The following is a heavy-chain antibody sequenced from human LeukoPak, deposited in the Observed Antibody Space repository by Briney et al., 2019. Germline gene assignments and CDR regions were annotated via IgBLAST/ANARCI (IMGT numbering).Heavy chain of an antibody. V-gene: IGHV3-15*01. CDR1: GFTFGDYA. CDR2: IKRKTDGGTT. CDR3: TTSNFGFPFDY. D-gene: IGHD3-3*01. Sequence: GGSLRLSCTASGFTFGDYAMSWVRLAPGKGLEWVGRIKRKTDGGTTDYAAPVKGRFTISRDDSKNTLYPQMYSLKTEDTAVYYCTTSNFGFPFDYWGQGTLVTVSS. J-gene: IGHJ4*02.